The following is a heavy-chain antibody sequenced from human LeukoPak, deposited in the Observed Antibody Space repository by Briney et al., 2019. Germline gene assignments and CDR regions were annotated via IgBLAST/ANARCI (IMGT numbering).Heavy chain of an antibody. V-gene: IGHV3-74*01. CDR3: ARDRLNRADCGTDCYSAVFDY. CDR2: SNEDGSTT. D-gene: IGHD2-21*02. J-gene: IGHJ4*02. CDR1: GFTFSSNW. Sequence: GGSLRLSCAASGFTFSSNWMHWVRQAPGKGLVWVSRSNEDGSTTNYADSVKGRFTISRDNAKNTLYLQMNNLGVEDTAVYYCARDRLNRADCGTDCYSAVFDYWGQGALVTVSS.